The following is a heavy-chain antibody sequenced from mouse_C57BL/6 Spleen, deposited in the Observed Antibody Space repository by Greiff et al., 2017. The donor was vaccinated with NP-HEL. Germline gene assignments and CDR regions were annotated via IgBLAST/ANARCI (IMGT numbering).Heavy chain of an antibody. CDR1: GYSITSGYY. V-gene: IGHV3-6*01. CDR3: ARESNDYAMDY. D-gene: IGHD2-5*01. J-gene: IGHJ4*01. CDR2: ISYDGSN. Sequence: VQLKQSGPGLVKPSQSLSLTCSVTGYSITSGYYWNWIRQFPGNKLEWMGYISYDGSNNYNPSLKNRISITRDTSKNQFFLKLNSVTTEDTATYYCARESNDYAMDYWGQGTSVTVSS.